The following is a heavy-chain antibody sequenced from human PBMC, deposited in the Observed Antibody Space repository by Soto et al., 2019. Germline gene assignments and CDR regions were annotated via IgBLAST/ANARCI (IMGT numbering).Heavy chain of an antibody. D-gene: IGHD3-10*01. J-gene: IGHJ6*03. CDR3: ASTVTQRYYYGSGSYWNYYYYYMDV. V-gene: IGHV4-59*01. Sequence: QVQLQESGPGLVKPSETLSLTCTVSGGSISSYYWSWIRQPPGKGLEWIGYIYYSGSTNYNPSLKSRVTISVDTSKNQFSLKLSSVTAADTAVYYCASTVTQRYYYGSGSYWNYYYYYMDVWGKGTTVTVSS. CDR2: IYYSGST. CDR1: GGSISSYY.